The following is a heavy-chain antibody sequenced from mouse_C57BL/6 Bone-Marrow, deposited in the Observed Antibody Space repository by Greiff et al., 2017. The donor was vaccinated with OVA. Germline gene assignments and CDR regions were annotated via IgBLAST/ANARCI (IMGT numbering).Heavy chain of an antibody. V-gene: IGHV1-55*01. Sequence: QVQLQQPGAELVKPGASVKLSCKASGYTFTSYWITWVKQRPGQGLEWIGDIYPGSGSTNYNEKFKGKATLTVDTSSSTAYIQLSSLTSEYSAVNYYARGDYWGQGTTLTVSS. CDR3: ARGDY. CDR1: GYTFTSYW. CDR2: IYPGSGST. J-gene: IGHJ2*01.